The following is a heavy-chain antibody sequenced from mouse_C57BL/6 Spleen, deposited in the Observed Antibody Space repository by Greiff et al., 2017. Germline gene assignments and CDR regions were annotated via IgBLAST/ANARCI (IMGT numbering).Heavy chain of an antibody. CDR1: GFNIKNTY. CDR3: SPTVVARHYAMDY. CDR2: IDPANGNT. J-gene: IGHJ4*01. D-gene: IGHD1-1*01. V-gene: IGHV14-3*01. Sequence: VQLQQSVAELVRPGASVKLSCTASGFNIKNTYMHWVKQRPEQGLEWIGRIDPANGNTKYAPKFQGKATITADTSSNTTYLQLSSLTSEDTAIYYCSPTVVARHYAMDYWGQGTSVTVSS.